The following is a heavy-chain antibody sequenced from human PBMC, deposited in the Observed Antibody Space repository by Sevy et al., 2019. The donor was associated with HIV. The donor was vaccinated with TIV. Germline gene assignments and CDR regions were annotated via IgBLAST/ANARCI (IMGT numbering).Heavy chain of an antibody. V-gene: IGHV4-61*01. CDR1: GGSVSSGSYY. J-gene: IGHJ4*02. CDR2: IYYSGST. CDR3: ATGVQQGWYNWNDECDYYFDF. Sequence: SETLSLTCTVSGGSVSSGSYYWSWIRQPPGKGLEWIGYIYYSGSTNYNPSLKSRVTISVDTSKNQFSRKLSSVTAADTGVYDCATGVQQGWYNWNDECDYYFDFWGQGTLVTVSS. D-gene: IGHD1-20*01.